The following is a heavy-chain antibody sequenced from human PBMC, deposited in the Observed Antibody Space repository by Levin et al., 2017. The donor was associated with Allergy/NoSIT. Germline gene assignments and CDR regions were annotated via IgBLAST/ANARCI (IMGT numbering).Heavy chain of an antibody. CDR2: ISSSGSTI. CDR1: GFTFSDYY. D-gene: IGHD6-6*01. V-gene: IGHV3-11*01. CDR3: ARDVLIAARVSDAFDI. J-gene: IGHJ3*02. Sequence: GGSLRLSCAASGFTFSDYYMSWIRQAPGKGLEWVSYISSSGSTIYYADSVKGRFTISRDNAKTSLYLQMNSLRAEDTAVYYCARDVLIAARVSDAFDIWGQGTMVTVSS.